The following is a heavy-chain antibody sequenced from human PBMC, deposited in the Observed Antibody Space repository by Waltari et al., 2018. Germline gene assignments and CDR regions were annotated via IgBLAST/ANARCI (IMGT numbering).Heavy chain of an antibody. J-gene: IGHJ5*02. Sequence: EVQLVESGGGLIQPGGSLRLSCAASGFTVSSNYMSWVRPAPGTGMEWVSVIYSGGSTYYADSVKGRFTISRDNSKNTLYLQMNSLRAEDTAVYYCARVAVVVPAANPAVTPREWFDPWGQGTLVTVSS. CDR3: ARVAVVVPAANPAVTPREWFDP. CDR1: GFTVSSNY. CDR2: IYSGGST. V-gene: IGHV3-53*01. D-gene: IGHD2-2*01.